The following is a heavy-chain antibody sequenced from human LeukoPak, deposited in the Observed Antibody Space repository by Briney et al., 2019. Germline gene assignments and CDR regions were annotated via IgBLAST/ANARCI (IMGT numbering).Heavy chain of an antibody. V-gene: IGHV3-15*01. CDR1: GFTFNNAW. CDR3: TTGTWIQLWLADY. CDR2: VKSKTDGGTT. Sequence: PGGSLRVSCAASGFTFNNAWMSWVRQAPGKGLEWVGHVKSKTDGGTTDYATPVKGRFSISRDDSKNTLFLQMNSLKTEDTAVYYCTTGTWIQLWLADYWGQGTLVTVSS. J-gene: IGHJ4*02. D-gene: IGHD5-18*01.